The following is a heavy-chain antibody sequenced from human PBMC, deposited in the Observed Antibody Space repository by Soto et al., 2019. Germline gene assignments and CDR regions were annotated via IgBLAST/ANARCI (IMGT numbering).Heavy chain of an antibody. Sequence: QITLKESGPTLVKPTQTLTLTCTFSGFSLSSSGAGVVWIRQPPGEALEWLALIYWDDDKRYSPFLKSRLTIPKDTSKNQVVLTMTNMDPVDTATYYCAHKGGRGAGMDVWGQGTTVTVSS. J-gene: IGHJ6*02. V-gene: IGHV2-5*02. CDR1: GFSLSSSGAG. CDR3: AHKGGRGAGMDV. CDR2: IYWDDDK. D-gene: IGHD2-15*01.